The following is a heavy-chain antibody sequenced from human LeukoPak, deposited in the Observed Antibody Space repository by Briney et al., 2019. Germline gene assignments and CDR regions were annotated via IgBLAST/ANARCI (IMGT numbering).Heavy chain of an antibody. CDR1: GGSISNYY. CDR2: IYSSGST. Sequence: SETLSLTCTVSGGSISNYYWSWIRQPPGKGLEWIGYIYSSGSTNYNPSLKSRVTISVDTSKNQFSLKLTSMTAADTAVYPCARGPTRYYFDYWGQGTLVTVSS. J-gene: IGHJ4*02. V-gene: IGHV4-59*01. CDR3: ARGPTRYYFDY.